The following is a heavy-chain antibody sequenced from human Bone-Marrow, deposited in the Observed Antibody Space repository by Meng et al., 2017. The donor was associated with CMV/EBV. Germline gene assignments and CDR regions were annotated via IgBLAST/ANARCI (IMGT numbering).Heavy chain of an antibody. CDR1: GYTFTRYD. CDR2: IDPNSGNT. CDR3: ARADRSFDFWSCYPRFDP. Sequence: ASVKVSCKASGYTFTRYDIMWVRQATGQGLEWMGRIDPNSGNTGYAQKSQGRVTMTRNTSKSTAYMELSSLRSEDTAVYYCARADRSFDFWSCYPRFDPWGQGTLVTVSS. V-gene: IGHV1-8*01. J-gene: IGHJ5*02. D-gene: IGHD3-3*01.